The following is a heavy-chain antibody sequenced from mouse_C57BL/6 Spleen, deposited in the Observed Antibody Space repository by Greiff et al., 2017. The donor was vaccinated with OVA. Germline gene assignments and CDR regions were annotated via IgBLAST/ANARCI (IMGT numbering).Heavy chain of an antibody. J-gene: IGHJ3*01. CDR3: TGWLL. D-gene: IGHD2-3*01. V-gene: IGHV1-15*01. CDR1: GYTFTDYE. Sequence: VKLVESGAELVRPGASVTLSCKASGYTFTDYEMHWVKQTPVHGLEWIGAIDPETGGTAYNQKFKGKAILTADKSSSTAYMELRSLTSEDSAVYYCTGWLLWGQGTLVTVSA. CDR2: IDPETGGT.